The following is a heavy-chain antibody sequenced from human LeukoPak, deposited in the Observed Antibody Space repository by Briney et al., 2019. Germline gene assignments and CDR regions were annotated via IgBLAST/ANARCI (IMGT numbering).Heavy chain of an antibody. J-gene: IGHJ4*02. V-gene: IGHV3-23*01. CDR3: AKWPDCGGDCYSSYFDY. D-gene: IGHD2-21*02. Sequence: TGGSLRLSCAASGFTFSSFEMNWVRQAPGKGLEWVSAISGSGGSTYYADSVKGRFTISRDNSKNTLYLQMNSLRAEDTAVYYCAKWPDCGGDCYSSYFDYWGQGTLVTVSS. CDR1: GFTFSSFE. CDR2: ISGSGGST.